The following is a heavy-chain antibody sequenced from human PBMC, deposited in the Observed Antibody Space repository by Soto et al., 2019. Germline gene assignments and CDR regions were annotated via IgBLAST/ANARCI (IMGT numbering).Heavy chain of an antibody. CDR3: AKDGYDSSGYLVED. V-gene: IGHV3-23*01. D-gene: IGHD3-22*01. Sequence: GGSLRLSCAASGFTFSSYAMSWVRQAPGKGLEWVSAISGSGGSTYYADSVKGRFTISRDNSKNTLYLQMNSLRAEDTAVYYCAKDGYDSSGYLVEDWGQGTRVTVSS. J-gene: IGHJ4*02. CDR1: GFTFSSYA. CDR2: ISGSGGST.